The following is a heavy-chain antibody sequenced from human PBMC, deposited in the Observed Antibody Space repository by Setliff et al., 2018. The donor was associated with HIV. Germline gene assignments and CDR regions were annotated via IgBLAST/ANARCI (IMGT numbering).Heavy chain of an antibody. CDR2: LASYNDGA. CDR3: VRLTADRTNYYYYMDV. J-gene: IGHJ6*03. V-gene: IGHV1-18*01. Sequence: ASVKVSCKASGYTFTNYGITWVRQAPGHGLEWMGWLASYNDGANYAQNLQGRVTMTTDISTNTAYMEVRSLSFDDTAVYYCVRLTADRTNYYYYMDVWGKGTTVTVSS. CDR1: GYTFTNYG. D-gene: IGHD2-8*01.